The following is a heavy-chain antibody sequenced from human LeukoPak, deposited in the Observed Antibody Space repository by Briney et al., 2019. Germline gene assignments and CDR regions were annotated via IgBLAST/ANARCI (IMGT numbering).Heavy chain of an antibody. CDR2: INPNSGGT. Sequence: GASVKVSCKASGYTFTGYYMHWVRQAPGQGLEWMGRINPNSGGTNYAQKFQGRVTMTRDTSISTAYMELSRLRSDDTAVYHCARSKYYDYVWGSYRPHYFDYWGQGTLVTVSS. CDR1: GYTFTGYY. D-gene: IGHD3-16*02. J-gene: IGHJ4*02. V-gene: IGHV1-2*06. CDR3: ARSKYYDYVWGSYRPHYFDY.